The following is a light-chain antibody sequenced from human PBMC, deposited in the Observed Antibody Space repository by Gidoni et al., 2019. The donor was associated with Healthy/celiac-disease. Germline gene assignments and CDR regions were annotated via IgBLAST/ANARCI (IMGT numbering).Light chain of an antibody. CDR2: QDS. V-gene: IGLV3-1*01. Sequence: SYELTQPPSVSVPPGQTASITCSGDKLGDKYACWYQQKPGQSPVMVIYQDSKRPSGIPERFSGYNSGNTATLTISGTQAMDEADYYCQAWDSSTAVVFGGGTKLTVL. CDR1: KLGDKY. CDR3: QAWDSSTAVV. J-gene: IGLJ2*01.